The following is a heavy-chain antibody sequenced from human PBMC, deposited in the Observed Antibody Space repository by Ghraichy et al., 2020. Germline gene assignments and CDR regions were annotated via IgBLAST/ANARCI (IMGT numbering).Heavy chain of an antibody. D-gene: IGHD6-6*01. CDR2: ISFHGSNR. J-gene: IGHJ6*02. CDR3: AKDHSTSSAGMDV. V-gene: IGHV3-30*18. CDR1: GFIFSDYG. Sequence: SLRLSCAASGFIFSDYGIHWVRQAPGKGLEWVAVISFHGSNRHYADSVKGRFTISRDNSKNTVYLQMDSLRPEDTALYYCAKDHSTSSAGMDVWGQGTRVTVSS.